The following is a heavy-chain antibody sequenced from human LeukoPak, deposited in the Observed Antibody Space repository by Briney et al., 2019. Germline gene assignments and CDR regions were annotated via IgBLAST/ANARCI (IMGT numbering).Heavy chain of an antibody. Sequence: PSETLSLTCTVSGGSISSYYWSWIRQPPGKGLEWIGYIYYSGSTNYNPSLKSRVTMSIDTSKNQFSLKLSSVTAADTAVYYCASLYGSGSYYPSEYLGQGTLVTVSS. CDR1: GGSISSYY. D-gene: IGHD3-10*01. CDR3: ASLYGSGSYYPSEY. V-gene: IGHV4-59*12. CDR2: IYYSGST. J-gene: IGHJ4*02.